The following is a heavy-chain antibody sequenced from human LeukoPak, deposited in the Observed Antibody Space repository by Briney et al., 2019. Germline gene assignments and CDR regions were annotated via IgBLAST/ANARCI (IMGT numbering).Heavy chain of an antibody. CDR2: INPNSGGT. V-gene: IGHV1-2*02. J-gene: IGHJ4*02. CDR1: GYTFTGYY. Sequence: ASVKVSCKASGYTFTGYYMHWVRQAPGQGLEWMGWINPNSGGTNYAQKFQGRVTMTRDTSISTAYMELSRLRSDDTAVYYCARALTQSSIAATLDYWGQGILVTVSS. D-gene: IGHD6-6*01. CDR3: ARALTQSSIAATLDY.